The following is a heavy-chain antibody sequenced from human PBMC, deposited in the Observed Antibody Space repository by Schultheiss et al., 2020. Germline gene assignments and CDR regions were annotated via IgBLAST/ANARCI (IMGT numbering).Heavy chain of an antibody. CDR2: ISAYNGNT. CDR3: ARAGIVVVPAATEDYYGMDV. V-gene: IGHV1-18*01. Sequence: ASVKVSCKASGYTFTSYGISWVRQAPGQGLEWMGWISAYNGNTNYAQKLQDRVTMTTDTSTSTAYMELRSLRSDDTAVYYCARAGIVVVPAATEDYYGMDVWGQGTTVTVSS. CDR1: GYTFTSYG. J-gene: IGHJ6*02. D-gene: IGHD2-2*01.